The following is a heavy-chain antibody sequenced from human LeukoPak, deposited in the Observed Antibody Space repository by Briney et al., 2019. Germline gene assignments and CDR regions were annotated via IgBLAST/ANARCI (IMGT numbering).Heavy chain of an antibody. Sequence: SETLSLTCTVSGGSIGSHLWNWIRQPPGKGLEWVGYIHYSGNTNYNPSLQSRLTISVDTSKNQFSLRLRSVIAADTAIYYCARDYDFSGGHYYYDLDVWGQGTTVTVSS. J-gene: IGHJ6*02. V-gene: IGHV4-59*11. CDR3: ARDYDFSGGHYYYDLDV. CDR1: GGSIGSHL. D-gene: IGHD3-3*01. CDR2: IHYSGNT.